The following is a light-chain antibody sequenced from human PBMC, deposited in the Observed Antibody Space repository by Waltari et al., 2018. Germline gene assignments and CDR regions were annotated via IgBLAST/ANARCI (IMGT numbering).Light chain of an antibody. J-gene: IGLJ3*02. CDR1: SSDVGDSYY. CDR2: DVN. Sequence: QSALTQPRSVSGSPGQSVTISCTGTSSDVGDSYYVSWYQQNPGKAPKLMIYDVNNRPSGVPYRFSGSKSGNTASLTISGLQPEDEADYYCSSYAGSSTLVFGGGTKLTVL. CDR3: SSYAGSSTLV. V-gene: IGLV2-11*01.